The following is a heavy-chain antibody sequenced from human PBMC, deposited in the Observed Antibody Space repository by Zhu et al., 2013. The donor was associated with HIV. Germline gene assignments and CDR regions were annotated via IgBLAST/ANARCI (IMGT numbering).Heavy chain of an antibody. J-gene: IGHJ6*02. CDR2: INPNSGGT. Sequence: QVQLVQSGAEVKKPGASVKVSCKASGYTFTGYCMHWVRQAPGQGLEWMGWINPNSGGTNYAQKFQGRVTMTRDTSISTAYMELSRLRSDDTAVYYCATTTVTTYYYYGMDVWGQGTTVTVSS. CDR1: GYTFTGYC. V-gene: IGHV1-2*02. D-gene: IGHD4-17*01. CDR3: ATTTVTTYYYYGMDV.